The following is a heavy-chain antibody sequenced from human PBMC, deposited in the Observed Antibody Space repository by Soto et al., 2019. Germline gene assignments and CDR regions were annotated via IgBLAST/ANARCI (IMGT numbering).Heavy chain of an antibody. D-gene: IGHD6-19*01. J-gene: IGHJ4*02. V-gene: IGHV3-33*01. Sequence: QVQLVESGGGVVQPGRSLRLSCAASGFTFSSYGMHWVRQAPGKGLEWVAVIWYDGSNKYYADSVKGRFTISRDNSKNTLYLQMNSLRAEDTAVYYCARGQWLPERDSDYWGQGTLVTVSS. CDR2: IWYDGSNK. CDR3: ARGQWLPERDSDY. CDR1: GFTFSSYG.